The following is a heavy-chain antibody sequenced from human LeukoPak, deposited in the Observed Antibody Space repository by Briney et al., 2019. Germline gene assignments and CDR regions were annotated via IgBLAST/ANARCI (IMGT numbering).Heavy chain of an antibody. V-gene: IGHV3-23*01. Sequence: GGSLRLSCAASGFTFSSYAMSWVRQAPGKGLEWVSAICGSGGSTYYADSVKGRFTISRDNSKNTLYLQMNSLRAEDTAVYYCAKDRNRNYYDSSGYSFDYWGQGTLVTVSS. J-gene: IGHJ4*02. CDR2: ICGSGGST. D-gene: IGHD3-22*01. CDR3: AKDRNRNYYDSSGYSFDY. CDR1: GFTFSSYA.